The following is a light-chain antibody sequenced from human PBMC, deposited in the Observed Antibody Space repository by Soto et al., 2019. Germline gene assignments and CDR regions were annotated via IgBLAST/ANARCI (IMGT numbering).Light chain of an antibody. CDR1: SSDVGGYNY. CDR3: KSYTRKSTGV. Sequence: QSALTQPASVSGSPGQSITISCTGTSSDVGGYNYVSWYQQHPGKAPKLIIYEVSTRPSGVSNRFSGSKSGNTASLTISGLQGEDEADYYCKSYTRKSTGVFGTGTKLTVL. J-gene: IGLJ1*01. CDR2: EVS. V-gene: IGLV2-14*01.